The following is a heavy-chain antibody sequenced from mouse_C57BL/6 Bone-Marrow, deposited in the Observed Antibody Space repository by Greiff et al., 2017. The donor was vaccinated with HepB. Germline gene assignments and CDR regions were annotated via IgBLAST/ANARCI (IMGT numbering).Heavy chain of an antibody. CDR1: GYTFTSYG. Sequence: LQESGAELARPGASVKLSCKASGYTFTSYGISWVKQRTGQGLEWIGEIYPRSGNTYYNEKFKGKATLTADKSSSTAYMELRSLTSEDSAVYFCARYGNYVFWFAYWGQGTLVTVSA. D-gene: IGHD2-1*01. CDR3: ARYGNYVFWFAY. CDR2: IYPRSGNT. J-gene: IGHJ3*01. V-gene: IGHV1-81*01.